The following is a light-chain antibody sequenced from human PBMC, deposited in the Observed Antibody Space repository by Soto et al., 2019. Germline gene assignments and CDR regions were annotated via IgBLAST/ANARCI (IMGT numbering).Light chain of an antibody. Sequence: QSALTQPASVSGSPGQSITISCTGTSSDIGSYNYVSWYQQHPGQAPKLMIYDVTNRPSGASNRFSGSKSGNTASLTISGLQAEVEDDYSGSSPRSSSFYVFGTGTKLTVL. CDR1: SSDIGSYNY. J-gene: IGLJ1*01. CDR3: SSPRSSSFYV. CDR2: DVT. V-gene: IGLV2-14*03.